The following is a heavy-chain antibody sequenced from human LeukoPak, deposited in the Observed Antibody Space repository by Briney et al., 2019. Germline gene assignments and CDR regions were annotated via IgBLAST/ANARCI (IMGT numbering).Heavy chain of an antibody. J-gene: IGHJ6*02. V-gene: IGHV3-30*03. Sequence: GGSLRLSCAASGFTFSNYGMHWVRQAPGKGLEWVAVISYDGNNKYYADSVKGRFTISRDNSKNTLYLQMDSLRAEDTAVYYCARGTFGVVVSPAYYYYGLDVWGQGTTVIVSS. D-gene: IGHD3-3*01. CDR2: ISYDGNNK. CDR3: ARGTFGVVVSPAYYYYGLDV. CDR1: GFTFSNYG.